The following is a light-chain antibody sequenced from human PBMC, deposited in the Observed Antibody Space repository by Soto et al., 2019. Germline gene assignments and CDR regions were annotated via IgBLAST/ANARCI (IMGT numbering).Light chain of an antibody. CDR3: QQYNSFWT. J-gene: IGKJ1*01. CDR1: QGIRDY. CDR2: DAS. Sequence: IQMTQSPSSLSASVGDSVTITCRASQGIRDYLAWFQQKPGKAPKLLIYDASSLESGVPSRFSGSGSGTEFTLTISSLQPDDFATYYCQQYNSFWTFGQGTKVDIK. V-gene: IGKV1-16*01.